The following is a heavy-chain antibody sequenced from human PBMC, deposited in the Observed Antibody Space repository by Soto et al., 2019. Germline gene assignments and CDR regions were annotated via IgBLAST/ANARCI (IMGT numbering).Heavy chain of an antibody. V-gene: IGHV3-23*01. Sequence: GGFLELSLAASGFTFSSYAIEWGPQGPRGGAGGGSTMGACGGGISDAGSVKGRFTISRDNSKSTLYLQMNSLRAEDTAVYYCGKDLTGGSRVYDYWGQGTLVTVSS. CDR2: MGACGGGI. CDR3: GKDLTGGSRVYDY. CDR1: GFTFSSYA. J-gene: IGHJ4*02. D-gene: IGHD3-10*01.